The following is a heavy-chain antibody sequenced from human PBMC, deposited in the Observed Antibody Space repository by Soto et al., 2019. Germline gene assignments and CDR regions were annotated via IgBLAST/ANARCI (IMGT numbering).Heavy chain of an antibody. CDR3: ARPYDTTGYYSLVY. Sequence: PGGSLRLSCAASGFTFSRYGMHWVRQAPGKGLEWVAVIWYDGSNKYYADSVNGRFTISRDNSKNTLYLQMSSLRAEDTAVYYCARPYDTTGYYSLVYWGQGALVTVSS. CDR2: IWYDGSNK. J-gene: IGHJ4*02. D-gene: IGHD3-22*01. CDR1: GFTFSRYG. V-gene: IGHV3-33*01.